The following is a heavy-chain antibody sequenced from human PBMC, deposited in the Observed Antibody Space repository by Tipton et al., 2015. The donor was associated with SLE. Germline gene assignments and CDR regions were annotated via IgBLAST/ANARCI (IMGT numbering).Heavy chain of an antibody. CDR3: ARESKWGRYFDY. V-gene: IGHV3-30*12. CDR2: ISYDGSNK. D-gene: IGHD7-27*01. Sequence: SLRLSCAASGFTFSSYGMHWVRQGPGKGLEWVAVISYDGSNKYYADSVKGRFAISRDNAKNSLYLQMNGLRAEDTAIYFCARESKWGRYFDYWGQGTLVTVSS. CDR1: GFTFSSYG. J-gene: IGHJ4*02.